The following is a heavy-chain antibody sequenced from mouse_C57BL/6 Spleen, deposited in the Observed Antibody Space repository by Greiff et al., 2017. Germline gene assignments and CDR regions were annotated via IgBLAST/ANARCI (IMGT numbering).Heavy chain of an antibody. Sequence: EVKLVESGGDLVKPGGSLKLSCAASGFTFSSYGMSWVRQTPDKRLEWVATISSGGSYTYYPDSVKGRFTISRDNAKNTLYLQMSSLKSEDTAMYYCARALYYYGSLHWYFDVWGTGTTVTVSS. CDR2: ISSGGSYT. D-gene: IGHD1-1*01. J-gene: IGHJ1*03. V-gene: IGHV5-6*02. CDR3: ARALYYYGSLHWYFDV. CDR1: GFTFSSYG.